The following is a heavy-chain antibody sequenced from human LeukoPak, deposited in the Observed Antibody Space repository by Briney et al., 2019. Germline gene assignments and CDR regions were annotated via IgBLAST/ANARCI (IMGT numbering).Heavy chain of an antibody. CDR2: IGTVGDT. J-gene: IGHJ4*02. D-gene: IGHD4-23*01. CDR1: GFTFSSYD. V-gene: IGHV3-13*01. CDR3: ARGDYGGNEGGFDY. Sequence: GGSLRLSCAASGFTFSSYDMHWVRQATGKGLEWVSAIGTVGDTYYPGSVKGRFTISRENAKNSLYLQMNSLRAGDTAVYYCARGDYGGNEGGFDYWGQGTLVTVSS.